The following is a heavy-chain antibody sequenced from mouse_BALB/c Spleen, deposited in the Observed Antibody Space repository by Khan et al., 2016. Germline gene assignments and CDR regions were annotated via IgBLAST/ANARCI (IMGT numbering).Heavy chain of an antibody. D-gene: IGHD2-14*01. J-gene: IGHJ4*01. V-gene: IGHV9-3-1*01. CDR2: INTYTGEP. CDR1: GYTFTNYG. Sequence: QIQLVQSGPELKKPGETVKISCKASGYTFTNYGMNWVKRAPGKGLKWMGWINTYTGEPTYADDFKGRFAFSLETSASTAYLQINNLKNEDTATYFCAAYYRDAMDYWGQGTSVTVSS. CDR3: AAYYRDAMDY.